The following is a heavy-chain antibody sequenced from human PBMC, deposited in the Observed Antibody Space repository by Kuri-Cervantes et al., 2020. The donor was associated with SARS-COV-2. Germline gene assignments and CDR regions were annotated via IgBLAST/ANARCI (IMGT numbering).Heavy chain of an antibody. Sequence: SCKASGFTFTSSAVQWVRQAPGKGLEWVSSISSSSSYIYYADSVKGRFTISRDNAKNSLYLQMNSLRAEDTAVYYCARVYSGSYYNWFDPWGQGTLVTVSS. CDR1: GFTFTSSA. V-gene: IGHV3-21*01. D-gene: IGHD1-26*01. J-gene: IGHJ5*02. CDR3: ARVYSGSYYNWFDP. CDR2: ISSSSSYI.